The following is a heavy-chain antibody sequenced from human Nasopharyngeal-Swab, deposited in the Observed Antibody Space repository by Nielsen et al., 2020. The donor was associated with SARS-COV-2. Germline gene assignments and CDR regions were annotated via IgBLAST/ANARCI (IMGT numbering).Heavy chain of an antibody. Sequence: VRQAPGKGLEWVAVISYDGSNKYYADSVKGRFTISRDNSKNTLYLQMNSLRAEDTAVYYCAKGNVTLIRGVIENYYYYGMDVWGQGTTVTVSS. CDR3: AKGNVTLIRGVIENYYYYGMDV. J-gene: IGHJ6*02. D-gene: IGHD3-10*01. V-gene: IGHV3-30*18. CDR2: ISYDGSNK.